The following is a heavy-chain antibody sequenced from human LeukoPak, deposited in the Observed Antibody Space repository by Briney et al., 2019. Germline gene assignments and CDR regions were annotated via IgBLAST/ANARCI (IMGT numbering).Heavy chain of an antibody. D-gene: IGHD3-22*01. J-gene: IGHJ4*02. CDR1: GGSISSYY. CDR2: IYYSGST. V-gene: IGHV4-59*08. Sequence: SETLSLTCTVSGGSISSYYWSWIRQPPGKGLEWIGYIYYSGSTNYNPSLKSRVTISVDTSKNQFSLKLSSVTAADTAVYYCSRLHSSGYYPNYWGQGTLVTVSS. CDR3: SRLHSSGYYPNY.